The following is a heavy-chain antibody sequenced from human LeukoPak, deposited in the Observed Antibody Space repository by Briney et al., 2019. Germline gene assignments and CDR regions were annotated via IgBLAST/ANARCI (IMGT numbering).Heavy chain of an antibody. CDR1: GYTFTSYD. Sequence: ASVKVSCKASGYTFTSYDINWVRQATGQGLEWMGWMNPNSGNTGFAQKFQGRVTMTRDTSISTAYMELSSLRSEDTAVYYCARNPQESGWFDPWGQGTLVTVS. J-gene: IGHJ5*02. CDR3: ARNPQESGWFDP. V-gene: IGHV1-8*01. D-gene: IGHD3-10*01. CDR2: MNPNSGNT.